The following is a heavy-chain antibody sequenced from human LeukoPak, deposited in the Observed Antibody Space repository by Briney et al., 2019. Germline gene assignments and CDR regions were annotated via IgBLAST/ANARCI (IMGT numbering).Heavy chain of an antibody. Sequence: GASVKVSCKAFGFTFTSSAMQWVRQARGQRLEWIGWIVVGSGNTNYAQKFQERVTITRDMSTSIAYMELSSLRSEDTAVYYCAAAARARGIAAAGNREMRYWGQGTLVTVSS. V-gene: IGHV1-58*02. D-gene: IGHD6-13*01. J-gene: IGHJ4*02. CDR2: IVVGSGNT. CDR3: AAAARARGIAAAGNREMRY. CDR1: GFTFTSSA.